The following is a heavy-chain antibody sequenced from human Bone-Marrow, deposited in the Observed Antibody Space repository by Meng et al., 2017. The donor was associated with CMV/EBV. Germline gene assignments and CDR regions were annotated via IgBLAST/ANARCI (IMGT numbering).Heavy chain of an antibody. CDR3: AKDLVRYSSSWHGGIDY. CDR2: IRYDGSNK. D-gene: IGHD6-13*01. J-gene: IGHJ4*02. Sequence: GESLKISCAASGFTFSSYGMHWVRQAPGKGLEWVAFIRYDGSNKYYADSVKGRFTISRDNSKNTPYLQMNSLRAEDTAVYYCAKDLVRYSSSWHGGIDYWGQRTLVTVSS. V-gene: IGHV3-30*02. CDR1: GFTFSSYG.